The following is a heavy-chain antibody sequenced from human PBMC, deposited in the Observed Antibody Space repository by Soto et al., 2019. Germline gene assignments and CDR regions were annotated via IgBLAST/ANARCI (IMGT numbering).Heavy chain of an antibody. V-gene: IGHV3-33*01. CDR2: IWYDGSNK. J-gene: IGHJ4*02. CDR1: GFTFSSYG. CDR3: ARGVGTCDRRSRGCSNSWYTTRDY. Sequence: QVHLVESGGGVVQPGRSLRLSCAPSGFTFSSYGMHWVRQAPGKGLEWVAVIWYDGSNKYYADSVKGRFTISRDNSKNTVDLQMNSLRAEDTAVYYCARGVGTCDRRSRGCSNSWYTTRDYWGQGTLVTVSS. D-gene: IGHD6-13*01.